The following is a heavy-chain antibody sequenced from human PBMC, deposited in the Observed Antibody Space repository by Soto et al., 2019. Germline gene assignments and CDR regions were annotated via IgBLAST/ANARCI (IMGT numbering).Heavy chain of an antibody. D-gene: IGHD2-15*01. J-gene: IGHJ5*02. CDR2: IKSKADGETK. CDR3: CVVKRRDQYSTSGYWFDP. V-gene: IGHV3-15*01. CDR1: GFTFSHAW. Sequence: NPGGSLRLSCAASGFTFSHAWMSWVRQAQGKGMEWVGRIKSKADGETKDYGAPVRGRFTISRDDSKDTLYLQMNSLRIEDTAVYYCCVVKRRDQYSTSGYWFDPWGPGTLVTVSS.